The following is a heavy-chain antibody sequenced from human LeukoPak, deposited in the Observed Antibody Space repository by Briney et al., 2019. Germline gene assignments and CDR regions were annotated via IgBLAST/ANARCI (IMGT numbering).Heavy chain of an antibody. CDR1: GFTFNNYA. CDR3: ARDYADYVGYFFFDY. Sequence: GGSLRLSCAASGFTFNNYAVNWVSQAPGKGLEWDSSISGGGETTYYADSAKGRFTISRDNSQNTLYLQMNSLRAEDTAAYYCARDYADYVGYFFFDYWGQGTLVTVSS. V-gene: IGHV3-23*01. J-gene: IGHJ4*02. D-gene: IGHD4-17*01. CDR2: ISGGGETT.